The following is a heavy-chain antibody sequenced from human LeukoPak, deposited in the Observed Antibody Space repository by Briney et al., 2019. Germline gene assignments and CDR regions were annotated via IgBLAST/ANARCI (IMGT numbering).Heavy chain of an antibody. D-gene: IGHD3-22*01. J-gene: IGHJ4*02. CDR3: ARGAYYYED. V-gene: IGHV3-48*01. CDR1: GFTFSNHW. Sequence: PGGSLRLSCAASGFTFSNHWMIWVRQAPGKGLEWVSYISSSSSTIYYADSVKGRFTISRDNAKNSLYLQMNSLRAEDTAVYYCARGAYYYEDWGQGTLVTVSS. CDR2: ISSSSSTI.